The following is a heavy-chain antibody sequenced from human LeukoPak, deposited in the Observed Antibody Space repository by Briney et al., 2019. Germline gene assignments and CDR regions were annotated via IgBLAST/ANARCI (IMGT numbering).Heavy chain of an antibody. Sequence: ASVKVSCKVSGYTLTELSMHWVRQAPGKGLEWMGGFDPEDGETIYAQKFQGRVTMTEDTSTDTAYMELSSLRSEDTAVYYCATETIVGATTDFDYWGQGTPVTVSS. CDR3: ATETIVGATTDFDY. D-gene: IGHD1-26*01. V-gene: IGHV1-24*01. CDR1: GYTLTELS. CDR2: FDPEDGET. J-gene: IGHJ4*02.